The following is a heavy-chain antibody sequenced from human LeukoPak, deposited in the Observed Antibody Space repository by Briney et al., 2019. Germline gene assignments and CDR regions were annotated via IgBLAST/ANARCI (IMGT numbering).Heavy chain of an antibody. D-gene: IGHD3-9*01. Sequence: SGPTLVKPTQTLTLTCTVSGFSLSASGVGVGWIRQPPGKALEWLALIYWDDDKRYSPYLKSRLTITKDTSKNQVVLTMTNMDPVDTATYYCAHRMALRYFDWAQGVFDYWGQGALVTVSS. CDR1: GFSLSASGVG. CDR2: IYWDDDK. V-gene: IGHV2-5*02. J-gene: IGHJ4*02. CDR3: AHRMALRYFDWAQGVFDY.